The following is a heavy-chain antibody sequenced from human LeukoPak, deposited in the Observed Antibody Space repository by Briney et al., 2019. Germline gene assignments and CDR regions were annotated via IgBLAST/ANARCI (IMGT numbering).Heavy chain of an antibody. CDR3: ARVRSLYGHGYPRRYFDY. CDR2: INHSGST. CDR1: GGSFSGYH. J-gene: IGHJ4*02. Sequence: PSETLSLTCAVYGGSFSGYHWSWIRQPPGKGLEWIGEINHSGSTNYNPSLKSRVTISVDTSKNQFSLKLSSVTAADTAVYYCARVRSLYGHGYPRRYFDYWGQGTLVTVSS. D-gene: IGHD4-17*01. V-gene: IGHV4-34*01.